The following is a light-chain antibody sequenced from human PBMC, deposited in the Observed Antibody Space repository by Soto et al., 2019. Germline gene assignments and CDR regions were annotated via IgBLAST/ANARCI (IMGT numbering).Light chain of an antibody. Sequence: EIVLTQSPGTLSLSPGERATLSCRARQSVSSSSLAWYQQKPGHAPRLLIYGSSRRATGIPDRFSGSGSGTDFTLNISRLEPEEFGVYYCQQYGSSPWTFGDGSKVDIK. V-gene: IGKV3-20*01. CDR1: QSVSSSS. J-gene: IGKJ1*01. CDR3: QQYGSSPWT. CDR2: GSS.